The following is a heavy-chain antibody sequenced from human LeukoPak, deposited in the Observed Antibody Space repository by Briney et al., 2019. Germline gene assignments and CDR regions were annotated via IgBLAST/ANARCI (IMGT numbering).Heavy chain of an antibody. Sequence: PSETLSLTCTVSGGSISSGDYYWSWIRQPPGKGLEWIGYIYYSGSTYYNPSLKSRVTISVDTSKNQFSLKLSSVTAADTAVYYCARVKYSYGYLFDYWGQGTLVTVSS. CDR2: IYYSGST. D-gene: IGHD5-18*01. J-gene: IGHJ4*02. CDR1: GGSISSGDYY. CDR3: ARVKYSYGYLFDY. V-gene: IGHV4-30-4*01.